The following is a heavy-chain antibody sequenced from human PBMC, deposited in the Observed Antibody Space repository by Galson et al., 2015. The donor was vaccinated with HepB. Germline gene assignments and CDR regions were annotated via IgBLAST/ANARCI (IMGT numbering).Heavy chain of an antibody. CDR3: VRPRYCSSAACSAAFDL. V-gene: IGHV4-39*01. CDR2: IYYTGST. D-gene: IGHD2-2*01. J-gene: IGHJ4*02. Sequence: SETLSLTCTVSGGSISRSSYYWGWIRQPPGKGLEWLGSIYYTGSTYYNPSLKSRVTLSVDTSKNQFSLKVSSVSAADTAIYYCVRPRYCSSAACSAAFDLWGQGTLVTVSS. CDR1: GGSISRSSYY.